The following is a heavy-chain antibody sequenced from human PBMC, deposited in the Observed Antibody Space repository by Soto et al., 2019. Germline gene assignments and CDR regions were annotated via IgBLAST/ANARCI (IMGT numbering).Heavy chain of an antibody. V-gene: IGHV4-59*01. Sequence: PSETLSLTCTVSGGSISSYYWSWIRQPPGKGLEWIGYIYYSGSTNYNPSLKSRVTISVDTSKNQFSLKLSSVTAADTAVYYCARGNDILTYYYGMDVWGQGTTVTVSS. CDR2: IYYSGST. J-gene: IGHJ6*02. D-gene: IGHD3-9*01. CDR3: ARGNDILTYYYGMDV. CDR1: GGSISSYY.